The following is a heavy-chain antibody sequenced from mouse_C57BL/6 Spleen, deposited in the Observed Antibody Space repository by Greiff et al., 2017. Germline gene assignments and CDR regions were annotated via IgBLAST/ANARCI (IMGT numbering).Heavy chain of an antibody. Sequence: QVQLQQSGPELVKPGASVKISCKASGYAFTSSWMNWVKQRPGKGLEWIGRIYPGDGDTNYNGKFKGKATLTADKSSSTAYMQLSSLTSEDSEVYCCTRDYGNYGFDDWGQGTTLTVSS. J-gene: IGHJ2*01. CDR3: TRDYGNYGFDD. D-gene: IGHD2-1*01. V-gene: IGHV1-82*01. CDR2: IYPGDGDT. CDR1: GYAFTSSW.